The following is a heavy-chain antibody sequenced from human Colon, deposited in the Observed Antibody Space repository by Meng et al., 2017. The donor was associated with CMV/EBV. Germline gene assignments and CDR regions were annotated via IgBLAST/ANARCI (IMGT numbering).Heavy chain of an antibody. D-gene: IGHD6-19*01. Sequence: SETLSLTCSVSGGSVTSGSYYWTWIRQRPGEGLEWIGYISYSGNTNYNPSLKTRLTIEVDTSKNQFSLKLTSVSAADTAMYYCAREASGWSTGIDYWGRGTLVTVSS. CDR3: AREASGWSTGIDY. J-gene: IGHJ4*02. CDR1: GGSVTSGSYY. CDR2: ISYSGNT. V-gene: IGHV4-61*01.